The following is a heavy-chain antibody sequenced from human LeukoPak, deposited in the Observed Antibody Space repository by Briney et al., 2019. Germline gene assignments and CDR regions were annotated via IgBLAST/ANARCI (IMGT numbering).Heavy chain of an antibody. V-gene: IGHV3-9*01. CDR1: GFTFDDYA. CDR3: AKDANDYGDYFDY. D-gene: IGHD4-17*01. J-gene: IGHJ4*02. Sequence: GRSLRLSCAASGFTFDDYAMHWVRQAPGKGLEWVSGISWNSGSIGYADSVKGRFTISRDNAKNSLCLQMNSLRAEDTALYYCAKDANDYGDYFDYWGQGTLVTVSS. CDR2: ISWNSGSI.